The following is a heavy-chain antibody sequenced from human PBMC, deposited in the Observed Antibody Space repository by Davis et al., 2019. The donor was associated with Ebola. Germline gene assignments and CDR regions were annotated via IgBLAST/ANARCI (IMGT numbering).Heavy chain of an antibody. D-gene: IGHD1-1*01. CDR2: ISYDGRNK. J-gene: IGHJ4*02. CDR3: SGTIVPTFDY. Sequence: GGSLRLSCAASGFSFSNYAMHWVRQAPGKGLEWVAVISYDGRNKYYADSVKGRFTISRDNSKNTLYLQMNSLRAEDTAVYYCSGTIVPTFDYWGQGTLVTVSS. CDR1: GFSFSNYA. V-gene: IGHV3-30*04.